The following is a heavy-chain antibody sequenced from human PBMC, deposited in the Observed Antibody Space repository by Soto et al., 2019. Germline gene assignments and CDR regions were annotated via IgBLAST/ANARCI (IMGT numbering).Heavy chain of an antibody. CDR3: ARENFDADLAHYHSGLDV. CDR1: GGSVTSYY. Sequence: PSETLSLTCTVSGGSVTSYYWSWIRQPPGKGMEWIAYIYYSGSTNYNPSLKSRVTVSVDMSKNQFSLTLTSVTAADTAVYYCARENFDADLAHYHSGLDVWGQGTTVPFSS. J-gene: IGHJ6*02. D-gene: IGHD2-2*01. CDR2: IYYSGST. V-gene: IGHV4-59*02.